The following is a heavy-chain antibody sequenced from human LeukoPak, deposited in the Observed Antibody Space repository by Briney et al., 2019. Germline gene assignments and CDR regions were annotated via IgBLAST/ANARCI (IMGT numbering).Heavy chain of an antibody. CDR2: IYTSGST. J-gene: IGHJ4*02. CDR1: GGSISSYY. Sequence: PSETLSLTCTVSGGSISSYYWSWIRQPAGKGLEWIGRIYTSGSTNYNPSLKSRVTMSVDTSKNQFSLKLSSVTAADTAVYYCARDFMVRGVIYYFDYWGQGTLVTVSS. D-gene: IGHD3-10*01. CDR3: ARDFMVRGVIYYFDY. V-gene: IGHV4-4*07.